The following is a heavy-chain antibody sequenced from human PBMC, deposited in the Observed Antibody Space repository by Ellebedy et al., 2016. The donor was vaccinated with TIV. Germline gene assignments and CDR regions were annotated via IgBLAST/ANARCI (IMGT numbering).Heavy chain of an antibody. Sequence: MPSETLSLTCSVSGGSISSYYWSWIRQPPGKGLEWIGYIYYRGCINYNPSLKRRVTISVDTSKNQFSLNLSSVTAADTAVYYCARHDGPRLPDDYWGQGTLVTVSS. CDR2: IYYRGCI. CDR1: GGSISSYY. D-gene: IGHD2-2*01. V-gene: IGHV4-59*08. J-gene: IGHJ4*02. CDR3: ARHDGPRLPDDY.